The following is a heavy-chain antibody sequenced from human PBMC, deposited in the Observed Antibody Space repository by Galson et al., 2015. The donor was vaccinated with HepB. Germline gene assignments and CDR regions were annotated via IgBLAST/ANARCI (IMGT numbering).Heavy chain of an antibody. CDR2: IIPIFGTA. J-gene: IGHJ3*02. CDR3: ARESYYYDSSGYYYKI. CDR1: GGTFSSYA. V-gene: IGHV1-69*13. D-gene: IGHD3-22*01. Sequence: SVTVSCKASGGTFSSYAISWVRQAPGQGLEWMGGIIPIFGTANYAQKFQGRVTITADESTSTAYMELSSLRSEDTAVYYCARESYYYDSSGYYYKIWGQGTMVTVSS.